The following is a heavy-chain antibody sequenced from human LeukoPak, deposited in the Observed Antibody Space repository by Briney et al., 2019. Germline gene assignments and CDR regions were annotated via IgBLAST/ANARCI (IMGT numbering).Heavy chain of an antibody. CDR2: MSNSGENT. Sequence: PGGSLRLSCAASGFTFSSYSMQWVRQTPGKGLEWVGIMSNSGENTFYGEAVKGRFTTSRDNSQNTLYLQMNSLRPEDTAVYYCAKGGASVTRYVDYWGQGTLVTVSS. J-gene: IGHJ4*02. CDR1: GFTFSSYS. V-gene: IGHV3-30*18. CDR3: AKGGASVTRYVDY. D-gene: IGHD4-17*01.